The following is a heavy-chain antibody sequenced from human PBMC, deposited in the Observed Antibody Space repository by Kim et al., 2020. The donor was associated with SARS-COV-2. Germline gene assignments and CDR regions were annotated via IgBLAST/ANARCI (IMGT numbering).Heavy chain of an antibody. D-gene: IGHD2-15*01. V-gene: IGHV4-34*01. Sequence: SETLSLTCAVYGGSFSGYYWSWIRQPPGKGLEWIGEINHSGSTNYNPSLKSRVTISVDTSKNQFSLKLSSVTAADTAVYYCARGPRYCSGGSCYLGNWFDPWGQGTLVTVSS. CDR1: GGSFSGYY. CDR2: INHSGST. J-gene: IGHJ5*02. CDR3: ARGPRYCSGGSCYLGNWFDP.